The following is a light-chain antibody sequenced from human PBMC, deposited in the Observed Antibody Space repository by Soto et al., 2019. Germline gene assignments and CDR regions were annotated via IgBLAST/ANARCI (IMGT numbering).Light chain of an antibody. CDR2: AAS. V-gene: IGKV1-39*01. Sequence: DIQMTQSPSSLSASVGDRVTITFTASQSMSSYLNWYQQKPGKAPKILIYAASSLQSGVPSRFSGSGSGTDFTLTISSLQPEDFATYYCQQGYSSPRTFGQGTKVEIK. J-gene: IGKJ1*01. CDR1: QSMSSY. CDR3: QQGYSSPRT.